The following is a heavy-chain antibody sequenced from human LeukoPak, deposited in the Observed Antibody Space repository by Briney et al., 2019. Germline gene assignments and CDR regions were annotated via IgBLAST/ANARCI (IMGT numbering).Heavy chain of an antibody. D-gene: IGHD3-10*01. Sequence: GGSLRLSCAASGFTFSSYAMHWVRQAPGKGLEYVSAISSNGGSTYYANSVKGRFTISRDNAKNTLYLQMGSLRVEDMAVYYCARDLDYYGSGSSIHWYYGMDVWGQGSTVTASS. J-gene: IGHJ6*02. V-gene: IGHV3-64*01. CDR1: GFTFSSYA. CDR2: ISSNGGST. CDR3: ARDLDYYGSGSSIHWYYGMDV.